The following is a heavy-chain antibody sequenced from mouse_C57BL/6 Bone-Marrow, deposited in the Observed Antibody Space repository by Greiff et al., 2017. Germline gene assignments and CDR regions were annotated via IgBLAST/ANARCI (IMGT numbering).Heavy chain of an antibody. J-gene: IGHJ2*01. CDR2: ISDGGSYT. CDR1: GFTFSSYA. Sequence: EVKLMESGGGLVKPGGSLKLSCAASGFTFSSYAMSWVRQTPEKRLEWVATISDGGSYTYYPDNVKGRFTISRDNAKNHLYLQMSHLKSEDTAMYYCAREWVTGTSDYWGQGTTLTVSS. CDR3: AREWVTGTSDY. D-gene: IGHD4-1*01. V-gene: IGHV5-4*01.